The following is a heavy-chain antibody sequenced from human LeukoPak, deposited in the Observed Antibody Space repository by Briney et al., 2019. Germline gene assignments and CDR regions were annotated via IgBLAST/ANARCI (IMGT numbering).Heavy chain of an antibody. V-gene: IGHV4-38-2*02. CDR1: GYSISSGFY. CDR2: INHSGST. J-gene: IGHJ4*02. D-gene: IGHD5-24*01. Sequence: SETLSLTCTATGYSISSGFYWGWIRQPPGKRLEWIGSINHSGSTYYNPSLKSRVTISVDTSKNQFSLKLSSVTAADTAVYYCARDWGMPTITLVYWGLGTLVTVSS. CDR3: ARDWGMPTITLVY.